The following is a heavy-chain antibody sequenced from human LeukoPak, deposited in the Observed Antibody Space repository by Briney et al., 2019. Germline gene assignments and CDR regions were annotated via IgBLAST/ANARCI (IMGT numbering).Heavy chain of an antibody. CDR2: VSFDAGNK. V-gene: IGHV3-30*04. Sequence: GRSLRLSCEASGFTFSTYAINWVRQAPGKGLEWVAAVSFDAGNKYYTDSVRGRFTISRDNSKNTLYLQMNSLRAEDTAAYFCARDQGPHSGYNSFFDYWGQGTLVTVSS. D-gene: IGHD5-12*01. CDR1: GFTFSTYA. J-gene: IGHJ4*02. CDR3: ARDQGPHSGYNSFFDY.